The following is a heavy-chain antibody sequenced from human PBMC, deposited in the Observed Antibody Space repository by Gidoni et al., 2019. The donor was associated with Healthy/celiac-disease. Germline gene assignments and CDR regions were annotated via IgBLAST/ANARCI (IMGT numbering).Heavy chain of an antibody. CDR3: ARDEPEMLYSSGWYMGY. Sequence: EVQLVESGGGLVQPGGSLRLPCAASGFPFSRYSMNGVRQAPGKGLEWVSYISSSSSTIYYADSVKGRFTISRDNAKNSLYLQMNSLRDEDTAVYYCARDEPEMLYSSGWYMGYWGQGTLVTVSS. V-gene: IGHV3-48*02. J-gene: IGHJ4*02. CDR1: GFPFSRYS. CDR2: ISSSSSTI. D-gene: IGHD6-19*01.